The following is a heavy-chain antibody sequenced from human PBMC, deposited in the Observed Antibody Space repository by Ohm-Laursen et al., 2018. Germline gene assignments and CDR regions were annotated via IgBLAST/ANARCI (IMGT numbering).Heavy chain of an antibody. CDR1: GYTFTSYY. J-gene: IGHJ6*02. CDR3: ARDSSSWYDYYYGMDV. CDR2: INPSGGST. Sequence: SVKVSCKASGYTFTSYYMHWVRQAPGQGLEWMGIINPSGGSTSYAQKFQGRVTMTRDTSTSTVYMELSSLRSEDTAVYYCARDSSSWYDYYYGMDVWGQGTTVTVSS. V-gene: IGHV1-46*01. D-gene: IGHD6-13*01.